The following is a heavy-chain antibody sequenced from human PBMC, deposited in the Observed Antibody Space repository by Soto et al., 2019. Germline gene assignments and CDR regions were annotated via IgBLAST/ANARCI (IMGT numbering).Heavy chain of an antibody. CDR3: AKEMTSGYYLFDY. D-gene: IGHD3-22*01. Sequence: GGSLTLSCAASGFTFTSYAMSWVRQATGKGLEWVSTISGTGGSTYYPDSVKGRFTISRDNSKNTVYLQMNSLRAEDAAVYYCAKEMTSGYYLFDYWGQGTLVTVSS. J-gene: IGHJ4*02. CDR2: ISGTGGST. V-gene: IGHV3-23*01. CDR1: GFTFTSYA.